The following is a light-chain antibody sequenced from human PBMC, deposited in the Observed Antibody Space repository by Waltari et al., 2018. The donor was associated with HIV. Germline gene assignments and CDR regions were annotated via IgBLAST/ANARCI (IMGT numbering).Light chain of an antibody. V-gene: IGKV3-15*01. CDR1: QSIGIN. CDR2: DAS. J-gene: IGKJ1*01. Sequence: EIVMTQSPATLSVSPGESATLSCRASQSIGINLAWYQQKPGQAPRLLIYDASTRATGVPARFRGSGSGTEFTLSISSLQSEDFAVYYCQQYNNWPPLTFGQGTKVEIK. CDR3: QQYNNWPPLT.